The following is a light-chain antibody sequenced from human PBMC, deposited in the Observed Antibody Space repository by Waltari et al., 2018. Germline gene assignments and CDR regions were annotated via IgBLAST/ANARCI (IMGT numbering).Light chain of an antibody. CDR3: QQYQSLPIT. CDR2: DVL. Sequence: DIQVTQSPSSMSVSVGDRVTITCQASQDIRNYLNWYQQKPGKAPKLLIFDVLNLETGVPSRFSGRGYGTDFTFTISSLQPEDIATYYCQQYQSLPITFGQVTRLEIK. J-gene: IGKJ5*01. CDR1: QDIRNY. V-gene: IGKV1-33*01.